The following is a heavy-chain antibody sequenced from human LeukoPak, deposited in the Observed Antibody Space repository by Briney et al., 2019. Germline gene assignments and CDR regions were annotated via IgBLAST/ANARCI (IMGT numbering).Heavy chain of an antibody. V-gene: IGHV3-9*01. CDR3: AKDGRGWLQAPFDY. CDR1: GFTFDDYA. CDR2: ISWNSGSI. Sequence: GRSLRLSCAASGFTFDDYAMRWVRQAPGKGLEWASGISWNSGSIGYADSVKGRFTISRDNAKNSLYLQMNSLRAEDTALYYCAKDGRGWLQAPFDYWGQGTLVTVSS. D-gene: IGHD5-24*01. J-gene: IGHJ4*02.